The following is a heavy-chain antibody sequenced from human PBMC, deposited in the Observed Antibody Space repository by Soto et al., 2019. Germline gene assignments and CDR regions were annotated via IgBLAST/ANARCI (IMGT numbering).Heavy chain of an antibody. Sequence: GVLRVSWGAAGVSFKDHGMDWVRQTPGKGLEWVAVISYDGKQTYYADSVKGRFTISKDKSKRTLYLQMDSLRVDDTAVYYCARDGWGSNWYFEIWGRGTLVTVSS. CDR2: ISYDGKQT. V-gene: IGHV3-30*03. J-gene: IGHJ2*01. CDR1: GVSFKDHG. D-gene: IGHD3-16*01. CDR3: ARDGWGSNWYFEI.